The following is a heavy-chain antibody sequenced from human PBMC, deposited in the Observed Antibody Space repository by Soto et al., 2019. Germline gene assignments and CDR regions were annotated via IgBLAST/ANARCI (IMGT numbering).Heavy chain of an antibody. CDR2: INVGIGHT. CDR1: GYTFTNYT. CDR3: ARSGYCNGGTCYSAPLIEY. V-gene: IGHV1-3*01. Sequence: ASVKVSCKTSGYTFTNYTIHWVRQAPGQRLEWMGWINVGIGHTEFSQKFQGRVTITRDTSASTAYMELSSLRSEDTAVYYCARSGYCNGGTCYSAPLIEYWGQGTLVTVSS. D-gene: IGHD2-15*01. J-gene: IGHJ4*02.